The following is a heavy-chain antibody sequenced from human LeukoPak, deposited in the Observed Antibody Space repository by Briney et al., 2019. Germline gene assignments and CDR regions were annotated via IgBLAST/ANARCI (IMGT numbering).Heavy chain of an antibody. J-gene: IGHJ4*02. CDR2: IKSKTDGGTT. CDR1: GFTFSNAG. CDR3: TTGGYGDYFGY. V-gene: IGHV3-15*01. D-gene: IGHD4-17*01. Sequence: NPGGCLRLSCAWSGFTFSNAGMSWVCQAPGKGVYLVGRIKSKTDGGTTDYAAPVKGRFTISRDDSKNTLYLQMNSLKTEDTAVYYCTTGGYGDYFGYWGQGTLVTVSS.